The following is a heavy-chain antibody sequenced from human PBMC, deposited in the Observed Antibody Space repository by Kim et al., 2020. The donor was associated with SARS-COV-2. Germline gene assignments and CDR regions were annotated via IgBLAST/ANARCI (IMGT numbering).Heavy chain of an antibody. CDR1: GYTFTGYY. J-gene: IGHJ4*02. CDR2: INPNSGGT. Sequence: ASVKVSCKASGYTFTGYYMHWVRQAPGQGLEWMGWINPNSGGTNYAQKFQGRVTMTRDTSISTAYMELSRLRSDDTAVYYCARDYDSPSGWYFGSDYWGQGTLVTVSS. CDR3: ARDYDSPSGWYFGSDY. V-gene: IGHV1-2*02. D-gene: IGHD6-19*01.